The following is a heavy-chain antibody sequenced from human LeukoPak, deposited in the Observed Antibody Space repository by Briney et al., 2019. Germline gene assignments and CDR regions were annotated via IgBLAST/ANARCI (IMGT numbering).Heavy chain of an antibody. Sequence: GGSLRLSCAASGFTFSSYVMHWVRQAPGKGLEWVAVLSYDGDNKYYADSVKGRFTISRDNSKNTLNLQMNSLRAEDTAVYYCARDVGRIYYYYGMDVWGQGTTVTVSS. V-gene: IGHV3-30*03. CDR1: GFTFSSYV. CDR3: ARDVGRIYYYYGMDV. CDR2: LSYDGDNK. D-gene: IGHD1-26*01. J-gene: IGHJ6*02.